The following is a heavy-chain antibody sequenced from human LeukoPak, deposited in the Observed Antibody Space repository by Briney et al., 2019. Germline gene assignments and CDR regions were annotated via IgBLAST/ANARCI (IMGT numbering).Heavy chain of an antibody. CDR3: ARAIRSDFDY. CDR2: ISGSGRST. CDR1: GFTFKSYA. Sequence: GGSLRLSCAASGFTFKSYAMSWVRQAPGKRLEWVSTISGSGRSTYYANSVKGRFTISRDNAKNSLYLQMNSLRAEDTAVYYCARAIRSDFDYWGQGTLVTVSS. J-gene: IGHJ4*02. V-gene: IGHV3-23*01.